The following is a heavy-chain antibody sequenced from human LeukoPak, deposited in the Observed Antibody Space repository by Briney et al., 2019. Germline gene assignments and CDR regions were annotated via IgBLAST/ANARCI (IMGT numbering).Heavy chain of an antibody. V-gene: IGHV3-43D*03. CDR3: ARSYYYDSSGYFGY. J-gene: IGHJ4*02. Sequence: GGSLRLSCAASGFTFDDYAMHWVRQAPGKGLEWVSLISWDGGSTYYADSVKGRFTISRDNAKNSLYLQMNSLRAEDTAVYYCARSYYYDSSGYFGYWGQGTLVTVSS. D-gene: IGHD3-22*01. CDR2: ISWDGGST. CDR1: GFTFDDYA.